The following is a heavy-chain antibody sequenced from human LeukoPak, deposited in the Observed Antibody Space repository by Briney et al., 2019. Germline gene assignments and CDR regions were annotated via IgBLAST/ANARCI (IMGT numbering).Heavy chain of an antibody. J-gene: IGHJ6*02. V-gene: IGHV3-7*01. CDR3: ARDFYDFWSGYSNYYYYYGMDV. CDR2: IKQDGSER. CDR1: GFTFSGFS. Sequence: GGSLRLSCAASGFTFSGFSMSWVRQSPTKGLEWVANIKQDGSERYYVDSVKGRFTISRDNAKNTLYLQMNSLRAEDTAVYYCARDFYDFWSGYSNYYYYYGMDVWGQGTTVTVSS. D-gene: IGHD3-3*01.